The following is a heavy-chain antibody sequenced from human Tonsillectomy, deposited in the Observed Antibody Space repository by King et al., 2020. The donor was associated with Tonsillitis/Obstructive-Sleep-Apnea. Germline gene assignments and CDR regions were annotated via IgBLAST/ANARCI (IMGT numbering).Heavy chain of an antibody. Sequence: VQLVESGGGLVQPGGSLRLSCAASGFTFSSYDIHWVRQATGKGLEWVSAIGTAGDTYYPGSVKGRFTISRENAKNSLYLQMNSLRAGDTAVYYCARVSWRNAFDIWGQGTMVTVSS. CDR3: ARVSWRNAFDI. CDR2: IGTAGDT. J-gene: IGHJ3*02. D-gene: IGHD3-3*01. CDR1: GFTFSSYD. V-gene: IGHV3-13*04.